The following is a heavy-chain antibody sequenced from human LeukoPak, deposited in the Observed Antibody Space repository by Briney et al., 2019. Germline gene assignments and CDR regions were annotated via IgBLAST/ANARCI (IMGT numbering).Heavy chain of an antibody. Sequence: SETLSLTCAVYGGSFSGYYWSWIRQPPGKGLEWIGEMNHSGSTNYSPSLKSRVIVSVDTSKNQFSLKLRSVTAADTAVYYCARVVQSTDSSGFYLPEYFQHWGQGTLVTVSS. J-gene: IGHJ1*01. CDR3: ARVVQSTDSSGFYLPEYFQH. D-gene: IGHD3-22*01. V-gene: IGHV4-34*01. CDR2: MNHSGST. CDR1: GGSFSGYY.